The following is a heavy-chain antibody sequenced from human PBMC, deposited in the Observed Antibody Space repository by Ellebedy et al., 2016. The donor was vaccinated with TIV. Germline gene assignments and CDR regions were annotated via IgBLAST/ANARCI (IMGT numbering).Heavy chain of an antibody. J-gene: IGHJ4*02. Sequence: ASVKVSCXASGYTFTSYGISWVRQAPGQGLEWMGWISAYNGNTNYAQKLQGRVTMTTDTSTSTAYMELRSLRSDDTAVYYCARDLLDYYDSSGYYPDYWGQGTLVTVSS. CDR2: ISAYNGNT. D-gene: IGHD3-22*01. CDR3: ARDLLDYYDSSGYYPDY. V-gene: IGHV1-18*01. CDR1: GYTFTSYG.